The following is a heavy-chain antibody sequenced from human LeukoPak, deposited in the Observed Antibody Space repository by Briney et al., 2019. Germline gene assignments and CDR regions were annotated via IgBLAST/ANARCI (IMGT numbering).Heavy chain of an antibody. V-gene: IGHV3-33*01. J-gene: IGHJ6*02. CDR3: ARWVDAVSKYGMDV. Sequence: GGSLRLSCAASGFSFSSYGMHWVRQAPGKGLEWVAVIWHDGSNTYYADSVKGRFTISRDKSKNTLYLQVNSLRVEDTAVYYCARWVDAVSKYGMDVWGQGTTVTVSS. CDR1: GFSFSSYG. CDR2: IWHDGSNT. D-gene: IGHD2-15*01.